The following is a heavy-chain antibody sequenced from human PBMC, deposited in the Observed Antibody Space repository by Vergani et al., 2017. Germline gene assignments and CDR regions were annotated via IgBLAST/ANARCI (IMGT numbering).Heavy chain of an antibody. D-gene: IGHD2-2*01. V-gene: IGHV3-23*01. CDR3: AKVRVVVVPAAINWFDP. Sequence: EVQLLESGGGLVQPGGSLRLSCAASGFTFSSYAMSWVRQAPGKGLEWVSAISGSGGSTYYADSVKGRFTISSDNSKNTLYLQMNSLRAEDTAVYYCAKVRVVVVPAAINWFDPWGQGTLVTVSS. CDR2: ISGSGGST. J-gene: IGHJ5*02. CDR1: GFTFSSYA.